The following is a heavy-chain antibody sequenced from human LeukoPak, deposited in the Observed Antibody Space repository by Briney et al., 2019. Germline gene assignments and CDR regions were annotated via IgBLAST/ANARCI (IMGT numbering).Heavy chain of an antibody. Sequence: ASVKVSCKVSGYTLTELSMHWVRQAPGKGLEWMGGFDPEDGETIYAQKFQGRVTITTDESTSTAYMELSSLRSEDTAVYYCAREGAIVVVITTSYYFDYWGQGTLVTVSS. CDR1: GYTLTELS. CDR2: FDPEDGET. CDR3: AREGAIVVVITTSYYFDY. D-gene: IGHD3-22*01. J-gene: IGHJ4*02. V-gene: IGHV1-24*01.